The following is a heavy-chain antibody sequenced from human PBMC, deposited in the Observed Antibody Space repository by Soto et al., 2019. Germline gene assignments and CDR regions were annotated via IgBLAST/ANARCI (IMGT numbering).Heavy chain of an antibody. CDR3: ARERASLRGVPNFDY. CDR2: IIPIFGTA. Sequence: ASVKVSCKASGGTFSSYAISWVRQAPGQGLEWMGGIIPIFGTANYAQKFQGRVTITADESTSTAYMELSSLRSEDTAVYYCARERASLRGVPNFDYWGQGTLVTVSS. V-gene: IGHV1-69*13. CDR1: GGTFSSYA. J-gene: IGHJ4*02. D-gene: IGHD3-10*01.